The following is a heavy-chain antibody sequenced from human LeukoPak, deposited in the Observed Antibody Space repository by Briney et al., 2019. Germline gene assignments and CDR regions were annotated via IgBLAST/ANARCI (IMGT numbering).Heavy chain of an antibody. V-gene: IGHV3-23*01. J-gene: IGHJ1*01. D-gene: IGHD3-22*01. CDR1: GFTFSSYA. CDR3: AKEKDYYDSSGYYYVPYFQH. Sequence: GGSLRLSCAASGFTFSSYAMSWVRQAPGKGLEWVSAISGSGGSTYYADSVKGRFTISRDSSKNTLYLQMNSLRAEDTAVYYCAKEKDYYDSSGYYYVPYFQHWGQGTLVTVSS. CDR2: ISGSGGST.